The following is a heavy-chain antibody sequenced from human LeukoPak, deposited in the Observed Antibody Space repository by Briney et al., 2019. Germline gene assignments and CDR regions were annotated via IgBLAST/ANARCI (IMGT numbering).Heavy chain of an antibody. CDR1: GYSISSGYY. V-gene: IGHV4-38-2*01. D-gene: IGHD3-10*01. CDR3: ARVKITMVRGVQYPDY. J-gene: IGHJ4*02. Sequence: SETLSLTCAVSGYSISSGYYWGWIRQPPGKGLEWIGSIYHSGSTYYNPSLKSRDTISVNTSKNQFSLKLSSVTAADTAVYYCARVKITMVRGVQYPDYWGQGTLVTVCS. CDR2: IYHSGST.